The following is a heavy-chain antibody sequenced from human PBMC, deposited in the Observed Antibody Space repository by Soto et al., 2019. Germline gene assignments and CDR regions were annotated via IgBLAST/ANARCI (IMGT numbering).Heavy chain of an antibody. CDR2: IIPIFGTA. D-gene: IGHD1-1*01. V-gene: IGHV1-69*13. Sequence: SVKVSCKASGGTFSSYAISWVRQAPGQGLEWMGGIIPIFGTANYAQKFQGRVTITADESTSTAYMELSSLRSEDTAVYYCAVRYGWDYYYGMDVWGQGTTVTAP. J-gene: IGHJ6*02. CDR1: GGTFSSYA. CDR3: AVRYGWDYYYGMDV.